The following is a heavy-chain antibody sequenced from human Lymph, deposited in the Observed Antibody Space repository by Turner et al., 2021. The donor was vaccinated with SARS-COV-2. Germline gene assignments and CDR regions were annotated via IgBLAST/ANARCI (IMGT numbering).Heavy chain of an antibody. CDR3: AKDPGYCSGGSGYARTYFDF. J-gene: IGHJ4*02. Sequence: GESGGGVVQPGGSLRLSCAASGCTFDDYAMHWVRQAPGKGLEWVSLISGDGGGTYYADSVKGRFTISSDNSKHSLSLQMNSLRAEDTALYYCAKDPGYCSGGSGYARTYFDFWGQGTLVTVSA. CDR2: ISGDGGGT. D-gene: IGHD2-15*01. CDR1: GCTFDDYA. V-gene: IGHV3-43*02.